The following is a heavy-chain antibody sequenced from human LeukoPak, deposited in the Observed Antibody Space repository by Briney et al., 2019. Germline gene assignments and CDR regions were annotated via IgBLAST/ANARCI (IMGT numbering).Heavy chain of an antibody. Sequence: ASVTVSFKVSGYTLTELSMHWVRQAPGKGLEWMGGFDPEDGETIYAQKFQGRVTMTADTSTDTAYMELSSLRSEDTAVYYCATDRTDYYDSSGYYSYFDYWGQGTLVTVSS. J-gene: IGHJ4*02. CDR1: GYTLTELS. CDR3: ATDRTDYYDSSGYYSYFDY. D-gene: IGHD3-22*01. V-gene: IGHV1-24*01. CDR2: FDPEDGET.